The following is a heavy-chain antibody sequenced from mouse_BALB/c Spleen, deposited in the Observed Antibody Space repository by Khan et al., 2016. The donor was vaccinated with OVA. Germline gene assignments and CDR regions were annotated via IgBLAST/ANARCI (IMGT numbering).Heavy chain of an antibody. CDR3: ARVYGGDFDY. J-gene: IGHJ2*01. CDR2: ISYSGNT. Sequence: VQLQQSGPGLVKPSQSLSLTCTVTGYSTTSDYAWNWIRQFPGNKLEWMGFISYSGNTNYNPSLKSRISITRDTSKNQFFLQLNSVTTEDTATYYCARVYGGDFDYWGQGTTLTVSS. V-gene: IGHV3-2*02. D-gene: IGHD1-1*01. CDR1: GYSTTSDYA.